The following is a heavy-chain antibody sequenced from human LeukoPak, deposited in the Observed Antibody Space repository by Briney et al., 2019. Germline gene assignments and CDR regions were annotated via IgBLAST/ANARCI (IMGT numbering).Heavy chain of an antibody. CDR2: IYYSGST. J-gene: IGHJ4*02. CDR3: ARQTEWLRLLSFDY. V-gene: IGHV4-39*01. D-gene: IGHD5-12*01. Sequence: SETLSLTCTVSGGFISSSSYYWGWIRQPPGKGLEWIGSIYYSGSTYYNPSLKSRVTISVDTSKNQFSLKLSSVTAADTAVYYCARQTEWLRLLSFDYWGQGTLVTVSS. CDR1: GGFISSSSYY.